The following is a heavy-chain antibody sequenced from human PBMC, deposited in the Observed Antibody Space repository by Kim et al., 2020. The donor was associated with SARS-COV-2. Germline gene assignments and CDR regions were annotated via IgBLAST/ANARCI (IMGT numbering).Heavy chain of an antibody. CDR2: IWYDGSNK. D-gene: IGHD6-19*01. Sequence: GGSLRLSCAASGFTFSSYGMHWVRQAPGKGLEWVAVIWYDGSNKYYADSVKGRFTISRDNSKNTLYLQMNSLRAEDTAVYYCAKDTAEQWLPKGYFDLWGRGTLVTVSS. CDR3: AKDTAEQWLPKGYFDL. J-gene: IGHJ2*01. V-gene: IGHV3-33*06. CDR1: GFTFSSYG.